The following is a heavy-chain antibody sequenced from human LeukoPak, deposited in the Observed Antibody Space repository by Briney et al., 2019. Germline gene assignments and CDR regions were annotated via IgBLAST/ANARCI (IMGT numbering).Heavy chain of an antibody. V-gene: IGHV1-69*04. Sequence: SVKVSCKASGGTFSSYGISWVRQAPGQGLEWMGRIIPILGIANYAQKFQGRVTITADKSTSTAYMELSSLRSEDTAAYYCARDYVVVPAAIGYYYNGMDVWGQGTTVTVSS. J-gene: IGHJ6*02. CDR2: IIPILGIA. CDR3: ARDYVVVPAAIGYYYNGMDV. CDR1: GGTFSSYG. D-gene: IGHD2-2*02.